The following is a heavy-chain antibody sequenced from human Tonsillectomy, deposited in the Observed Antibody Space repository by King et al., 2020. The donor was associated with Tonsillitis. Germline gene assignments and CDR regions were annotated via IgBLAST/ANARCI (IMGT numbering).Heavy chain of an antibody. CDR1: GYTFTSYD. D-gene: IGHD3-3*01. J-gene: IGHJ4*02. Sequence: QLVQSGAEVKKPGASVKVSCKASGYTFTSYDINWVRQATGQGLEWMGWMNPNSGNTGYPQRFQGRVSMTRNTSISTAYMELSSLRSEDTAVYYCARNPYYDFWSGSRPELVFDYWGQGTLVTVSS. CDR2: MNPNSGNT. V-gene: IGHV1-8*01. CDR3: ARNPYYDFWSGSRPELVFDY.